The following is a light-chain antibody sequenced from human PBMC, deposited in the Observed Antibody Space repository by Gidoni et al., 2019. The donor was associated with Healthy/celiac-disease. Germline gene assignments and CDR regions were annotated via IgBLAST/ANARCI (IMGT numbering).Light chain of an antibody. V-gene: IGLV3-21*02. CDR1: NIGSES. J-gene: IGLJ2*01. CDR3: QVWDSSSDHVV. Sequence: SYVLTQPPSVSVAPGQTARITCGGNNIGSESVHWYQQKPGQAPVLVVYDDSDRPSGIPERFSGSNSGNTATLTISRVEVGDEADYYCQVWDSSSDHVVFGGGTKLTVL. CDR2: DDS.